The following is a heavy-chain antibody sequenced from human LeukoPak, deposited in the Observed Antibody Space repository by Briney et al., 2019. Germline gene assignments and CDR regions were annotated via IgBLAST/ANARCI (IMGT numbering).Heavy chain of an antibody. V-gene: IGHV1-69*04. J-gene: IGHJ6*02. CDR2: IIPILGIA. CDR3: ARVSGYYDILTGYYNYYYGMDV. CDR1: GGTFGSYA. D-gene: IGHD3-9*01. Sequence: ASVKVSCKASGGTFGSYAISWVRQAPGQGLEWMGRIIPILGIANYAQKFQGRVTITADKSTSTAYMELSSLRSEDTAVYYCARVSGYYDILTGYYNYYYGMDVWGQGTTVTVSS.